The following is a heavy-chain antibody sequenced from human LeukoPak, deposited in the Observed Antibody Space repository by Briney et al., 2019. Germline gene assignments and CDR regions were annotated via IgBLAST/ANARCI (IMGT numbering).Heavy chain of an antibody. CDR3: ARDGYSSSSIDY. Sequence: GGSLRLSCAASGFTFSSYGMHWVRQAPGKGLEWVAVIWYDGSNKYYADSVKGRFTISRDSSKNTLYLQMNSLRAEDTAVYYCARDGYSSSSIDYWGQGTLVTVSS. J-gene: IGHJ4*02. V-gene: IGHV3-33*01. CDR2: IWYDGSNK. CDR1: GFTFSSYG. D-gene: IGHD6-6*01.